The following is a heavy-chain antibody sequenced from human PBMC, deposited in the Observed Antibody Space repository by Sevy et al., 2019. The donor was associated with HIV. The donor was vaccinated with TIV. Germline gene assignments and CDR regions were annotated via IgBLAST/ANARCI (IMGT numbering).Heavy chain of an antibody. CDR2: ISGLSNYI. D-gene: IGHD2-2*01. V-gene: IGHV3-21*01. J-gene: IGHJ5*02. CDR3: ARDRCTITSCDEGNWFDP. CDR1: GFTFSSYS. Sequence: GGSLRLSCAASGFTFSSYSMNWVRQAPGKGLEWVSSISGLSNYIYYEDSVKGRFTISRDNAKNSLYLQMNSLRPEDTVVYYWARDRCTITSCDEGNWFDPWGQGTLVTVSS.